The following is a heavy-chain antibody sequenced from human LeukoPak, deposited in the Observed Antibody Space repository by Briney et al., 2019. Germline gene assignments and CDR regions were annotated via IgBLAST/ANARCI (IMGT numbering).Heavy chain of an antibody. CDR1: GYTLTGYY. D-gene: IGHD2-2*01. CDR2: INPKTGGT. CDR3: ARDATAKAYQLLSGPNYSAP. V-gene: IGHV1-2*02. Sequence: ASVKVSCKASGYTLTGYYLHWVRQAPGEGLEWMGWINPKTGGTQYAQKFQGRVTMTRGTSISTAYMELTSLRYDDTAVYYCARDATAKAYQLLSGPNYSAPGGPGTPVTVS. J-gene: IGHJ5*02.